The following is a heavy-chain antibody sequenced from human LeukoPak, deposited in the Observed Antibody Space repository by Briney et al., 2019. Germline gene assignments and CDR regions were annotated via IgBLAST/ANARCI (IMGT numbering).Heavy chain of an antibody. CDR1: GFTFDDYG. V-gene: IGHV3-20*04. Sequence: GGSLRLSCAASGFTFDDYGMSWVRQAPGKGLEWVSGINWNGGSTGYADSVKGRFTISRDNAKNSPYLQMNSLRAEDTALYYCAAQNYCSGGSCYSFDYWGQGTLVTVSS. J-gene: IGHJ4*02. CDR2: INWNGGST. CDR3: AAQNYCSGGSCYSFDY. D-gene: IGHD2-15*01.